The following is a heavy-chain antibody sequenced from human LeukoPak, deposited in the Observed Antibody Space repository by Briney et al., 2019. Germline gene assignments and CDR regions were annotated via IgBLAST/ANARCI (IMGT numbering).Heavy chain of an antibody. V-gene: IGHV3-23*01. D-gene: IGHD6-6*01. CDR2: ISGSGGNT. J-gene: IGHJ4*02. Sequence: PGGSLRLSCAASGFTFSSYAMTWVRQAPGEGLEWVSAISGSGGNTYYADSVKGRFTISRDNSKNTLYLQMNSLRAEDTAVYYCAKDSIAARRWFDYWGQGALVTVSS. CDR3: AKDSIAARRWFDY. CDR1: GFTFSSYA.